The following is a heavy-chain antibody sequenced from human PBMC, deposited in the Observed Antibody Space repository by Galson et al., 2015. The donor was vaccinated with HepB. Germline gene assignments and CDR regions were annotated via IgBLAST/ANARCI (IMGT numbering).Heavy chain of an antibody. CDR3: ARGRGLRYFDWPSYGFDY. Sequence: TLSLTCTVYGGSFSGYYWSWIRQPPGKGLEWIGEINHSGSTNYNPSLKSRVTISVDTSKNQFSLKLSSVTAADTAVYYCARGRGLRYFDWPSYGFDYWGQGTLVTVSS. V-gene: IGHV4-34*01. CDR2: INHSGST. D-gene: IGHD3-9*01. J-gene: IGHJ4*02. CDR1: GGSFSGYY.